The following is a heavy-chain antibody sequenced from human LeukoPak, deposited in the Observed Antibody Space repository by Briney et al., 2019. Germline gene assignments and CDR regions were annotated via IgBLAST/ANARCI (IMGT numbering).Heavy chain of an antibody. V-gene: IGHV4-34*01. CDR2: INHSGST. Sequence: PSETLSLTCAVYGGSLSGYYWSWIRQPPGKGLEWIGEINHSGSTNYNPSLKSRVTISVDTSKNQFSLKLSSVTAAGTAVYYCAIGSLNWFDPWGQGTLVTVSS. CDR3: AIGSLNWFDP. D-gene: IGHD3-16*01. CDR1: GGSLSGYY. J-gene: IGHJ5*02.